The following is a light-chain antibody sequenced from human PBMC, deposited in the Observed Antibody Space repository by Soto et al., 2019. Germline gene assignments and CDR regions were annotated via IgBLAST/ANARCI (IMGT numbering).Light chain of an antibody. V-gene: IGKV3-20*01. CDR2: GAS. CDR3: QQYGTSPYT. CDR1: QSVRNNY. J-gene: IGKJ2*01. Sequence: ETVLTQSPGTLSLSPGERATLSCRASQSVRNNYLAWYQQKPGQAPRLLIYGASGRATGTPDRFSGSGSGTDFTLTISRLEPEDFAVYYSQQYGTSPYTFGQGTKLEI.